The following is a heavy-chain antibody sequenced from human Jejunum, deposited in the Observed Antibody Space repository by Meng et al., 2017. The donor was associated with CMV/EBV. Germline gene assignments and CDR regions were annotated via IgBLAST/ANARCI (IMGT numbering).Heavy chain of an antibody. V-gene: IGHV3-53*01. J-gene: IGHJ4*02. CDR3: ARARGYTTSGSFDC. D-gene: IGHD5-12*01. CDR2: IYSGGTT. Sequence: VESAVALVQPGGSRRLSCAASGFTVNSYYMSWVRQAPGKGLEWVSIIYSGGTTYYADSVKGRFTISRDISKNTLYLQMTSLRADDTAVYYCARARGYTTSGSFDCWGQGTLVTVSS. CDR1: GFTVNSYY.